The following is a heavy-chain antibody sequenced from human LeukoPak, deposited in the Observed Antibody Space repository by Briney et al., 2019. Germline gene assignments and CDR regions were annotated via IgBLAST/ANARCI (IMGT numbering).Heavy chain of an antibody. Sequence: GGSPRLSCAASGFTFSSYAMSWVRQAPGKGLEWVSAISGSGGSTYYADSVKGRFTISRDNSKNTLYLQMNSLRAEDTAVYYCAKDFWSGYYRPFDYWGQGTLVTVSS. J-gene: IGHJ4*02. CDR2: ISGSGGST. V-gene: IGHV3-23*01. D-gene: IGHD3-3*01. CDR1: GFTFSSYA. CDR3: AKDFWSGYYRPFDY.